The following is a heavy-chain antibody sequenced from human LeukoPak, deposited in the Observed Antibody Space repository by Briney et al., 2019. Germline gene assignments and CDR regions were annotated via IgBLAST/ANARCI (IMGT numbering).Heavy chain of an antibody. CDR3: ARIAVNYYDSSGYYFDY. J-gene: IGHJ4*02. CDR2: IYYSGST. D-gene: IGHD3-22*01. CDR1: GGSISSYY. V-gene: IGHV4-59*01. Sequence: KTPETLSLTCTVSGGSISSYYWSWIRQPPGKGLEWIGYIYYSGSTNYNPSLKSRVTISVDTSKNQFSLKLSSVTAADTAVYYCARIAVNYYDSSGYYFDYWGQGTLVTVSS.